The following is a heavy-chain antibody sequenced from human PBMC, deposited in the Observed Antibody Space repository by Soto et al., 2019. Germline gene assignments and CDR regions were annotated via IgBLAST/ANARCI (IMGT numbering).Heavy chain of an antibody. V-gene: IGHV1-18*01. D-gene: IGHD6-13*01. CDR3: ARSLWKQLDPDDAFDI. J-gene: IGHJ3*02. Sequence: QVQLVQSGAEVKKPGASVKVSCKASGYTCTSYGISWVRQAPGQGLEWMGWISAYNGNTNYAQKLQGRVTMTTDTYTSTAYMELRSLRSDDTAVYYCARSLWKQLDPDDAFDIWGQGTMVTVSS. CDR2: ISAYNGNT. CDR1: GYTCTSYG.